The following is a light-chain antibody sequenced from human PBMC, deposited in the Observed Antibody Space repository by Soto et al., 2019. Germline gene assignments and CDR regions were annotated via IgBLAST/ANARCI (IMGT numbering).Light chain of an antibody. J-gene: IGLJ3*02. Sequence: QSVLTQPPSASATPGQGVTISCSGSASNIASHAVSWYQQLPRTAPKLLIYNTNQRPSGVPDRFSGSKSGTSASLAISGLQSDDEADYYCATWDDSLNGVVFGRGTKVTVL. V-gene: IGLV1-44*01. CDR1: ASNIASHA. CDR3: ATWDDSLNGVV. CDR2: NTN.